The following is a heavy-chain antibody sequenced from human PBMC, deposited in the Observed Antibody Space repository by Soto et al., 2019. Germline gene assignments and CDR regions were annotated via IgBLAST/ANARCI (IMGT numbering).Heavy chain of an antibody. D-gene: IGHD3-22*01. CDR3: ARDPDYYDSSGYYPSGHFDY. V-gene: IGHV1-69*01. CDR2: IIPIFGTA. Sequence: QVQLVQSGAEVKKPGSSVKVSCKASGGTFSSYAISWVRQAPGQGLEWMGGIIPIFGTANYAQKFQGRVTITADESTSTAYMELSSLRSEDTAVYYCARDPDYYDSSGYYPSGHFDYWGQGTLVTVSS. CDR1: GGTFSSYA. J-gene: IGHJ4*02.